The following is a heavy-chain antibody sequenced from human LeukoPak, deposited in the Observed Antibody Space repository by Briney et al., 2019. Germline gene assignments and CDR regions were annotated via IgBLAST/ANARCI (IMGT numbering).Heavy chain of an antibody. CDR3: AGDGSGSSFDP. CDR2: IIPILGIA. J-gene: IGHJ5*02. CDR1: GGTFSNYA. V-gene: IGHV1-69*10. Sequence: VKVSCKASGGTFSNYAISWVRQAPGQGLEWMGRIIPILGIANYAQKFQGRVTITADKSTSTAYMELSSLRSEDTAVYYCAGDGSGSSFDPWGQGTLVTVSS. D-gene: IGHD3-10*01.